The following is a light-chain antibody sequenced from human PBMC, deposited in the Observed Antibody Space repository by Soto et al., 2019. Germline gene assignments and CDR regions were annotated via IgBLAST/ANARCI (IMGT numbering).Light chain of an antibody. V-gene: IGLV2-14*01. CDR2: EVS. CDR1: SSDVGGYNY. CDR3: SSYTSSSTYV. J-gene: IGLJ1*01. Sequence: GTSSDVGGYNYVSWYQQYPGKAPKLMIYEVSNRPSGVSNRFSGSKSGNTASLTISGLQAEDEADYYCSSYTSSSTYVFGTGTKLTVL.